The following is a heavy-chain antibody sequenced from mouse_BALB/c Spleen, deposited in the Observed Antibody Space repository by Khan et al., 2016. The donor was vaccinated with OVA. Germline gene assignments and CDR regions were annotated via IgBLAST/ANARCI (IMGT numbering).Heavy chain of an antibody. CDR2: IYPGTGST. J-gene: IGHJ4*01. Sequence: QIQLVQSGAEVVRPGASVKLSCKTSGYIFTSHWIQWVKQRSGQGLEWITRIYPGTGSTYYNEKFKGKATLTADKSSSTAYMQLSSLKSEDSAVYFCARRAPDDAMDYWGQGTSVTVSS. CDR3: ARRAPDDAMDY. D-gene: IGHD3-3*01. V-gene: IGHV1S132*01. CDR1: GYIFTSHW.